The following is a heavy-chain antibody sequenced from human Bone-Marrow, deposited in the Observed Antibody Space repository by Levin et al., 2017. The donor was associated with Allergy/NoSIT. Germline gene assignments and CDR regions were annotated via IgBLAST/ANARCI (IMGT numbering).Heavy chain of an antibody. CDR3: ARGPFIAGAGDGRGPFDY. D-gene: IGHD6-19*01. CDR2: ISSSSYYI. CDR1: GFTFRSYS. V-gene: IGHV3-21*01. Sequence: GGSLRLSCAASGFTFRSYSLNWVRQAPGRGLEWVSSISSSSYYIFYADSVKGRFTISRDNAKTSLSLEMNSLRAEDTAVYYCARGPFIAGAGDGRGPFDYWGQGILVTVSS. J-gene: IGHJ4*02.